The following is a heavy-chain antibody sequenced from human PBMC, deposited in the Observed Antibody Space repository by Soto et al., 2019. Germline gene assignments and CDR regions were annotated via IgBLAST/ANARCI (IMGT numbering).Heavy chain of an antibody. CDR3: AREVSHGRSSSWYDALSFFDY. CDR2: IYYSGST. D-gene: IGHD6-13*01. J-gene: IGHJ4*02. Sequence: LGCIGYIYYSGSTNYTPSLKSRVTISVDTSKNQFSLKLSSVTAADTAAYYCAREVSHGRSSSWYDALSFFDYWGQGTLVTVSS. V-gene: IGHV4-59*01.